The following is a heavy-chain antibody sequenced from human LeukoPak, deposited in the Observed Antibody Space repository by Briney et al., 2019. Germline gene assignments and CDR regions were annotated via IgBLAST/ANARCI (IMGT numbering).Heavy chain of an antibody. Sequence: PGGSLRLSCAASGLTFSSAWMSWVRQAPGKGLEWVGRIYSKTDGRTTDYAAPVKGRFTISRDDSKNTVYLQMNSLKTEDTAVYYCASPGDWLDYWGQGTLVTVSS. V-gene: IGHV3-15*01. CDR3: ASPGDWLDY. D-gene: IGHD2-21*02. CDR2: IYSKTDGRTT. J-gene: IGHJ4*02. CDR1: GLTFSSAW.